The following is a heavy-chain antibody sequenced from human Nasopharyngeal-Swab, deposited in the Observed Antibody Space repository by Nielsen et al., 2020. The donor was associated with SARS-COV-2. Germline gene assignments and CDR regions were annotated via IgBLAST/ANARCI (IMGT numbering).Heavy chain of an antibody. Sequence: GESLKISCAASGFTFSSYGMHWVRQAPGKGLEWVAVIWCDGSNKYYADSVKGRFTISRDNSKNTLYLQMNSLRAEDTAVYYCARDIGVGATPQDYWGQGTLVTVSS. D-gene: IGHD1-26*01. CDR1: GFTFSSYG. J-gene: IGHJ4*02. CDR3: ARDIGVGATPQDY. V-gene: IGHV3-33*01. CDR2: IWCDGSNK.